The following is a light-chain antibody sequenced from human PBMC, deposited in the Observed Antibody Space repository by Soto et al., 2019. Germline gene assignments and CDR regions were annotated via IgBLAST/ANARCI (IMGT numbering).Light chain of an antibody. CDR1: QSVRSN. CDR3: QQFDNWPRT. J-gene: IGKJ1*01. CDR2: GAS. Sequence: EIVMTQSPATLSLSPGEIATLSCRASQSVRSNVAWYQQKPGQAPRLLIYGASTRATGIPARFSGSGSGTEFTLTISSLQPEDFAVYYCQQFDNWPRTFGQGTKVDIK. V-gene: IGKV3-15*01.